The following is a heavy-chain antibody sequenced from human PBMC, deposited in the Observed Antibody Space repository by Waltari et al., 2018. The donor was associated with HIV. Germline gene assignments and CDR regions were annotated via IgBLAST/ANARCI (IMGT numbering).Heavy chain of an antibody. J-gene: IGHJ4*02. CDR3: ARQWLALYFDY. CDR1: GGSISSRDYY. V-gene: IGHV4-39*07. Sequence: QLQVQESGPGLVKPSETLSLTCTVSGGSISSRDYYWGWIRQPPGKGLEWIGIIFYSGNTSSNPSLKSGVTISVDTSKSQFSLNLSSVTAADTAVYYCARQWLALYFDYWGQGTLVTVSS. CDR2: IFYSGNT. D-gene: IGHD6-19*01.